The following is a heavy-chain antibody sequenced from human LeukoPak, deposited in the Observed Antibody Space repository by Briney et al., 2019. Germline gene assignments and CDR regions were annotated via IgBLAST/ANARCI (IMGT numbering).Heavy chain of an antibody. D-gene: IGHD3-10*01. Sequence: TSETLSLTCAVYGGSFSGYYWSWIRQPPGKGLEWIGEINHSGSTNYNPSLKSRVTISVDTSKNQFSLKLSSVTAADTAVYYCARHMAFYNYGSGSYRRWFDPWGQGTLVTVSS. CDR3: ARHMAFYNYGSGSYRRWFDP. V-gene: IGHV4-34*01. J-gene: IGHJ5*02. CDR1: GGSFSGYY. CDR2: INHSGST.